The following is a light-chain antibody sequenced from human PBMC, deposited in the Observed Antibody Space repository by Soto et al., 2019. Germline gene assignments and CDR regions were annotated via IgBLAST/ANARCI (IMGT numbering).Light chain of an antibody. V-gene: IGLV2-23*02. CDR2: EVS. CDR3: CSYAGSSTFL. J-gene: IGLJ2*01. Sequence: QSVLTRPASVSGSPGQSITISCTGTSSDVGSYNLVSWYQQHPGKAPKLMIYEVSKRPSGVSNRFSGSKSGNTASLTISGLQAEDEADYYCCSYAGSSTFLFGGGTKVTVL. CDR1: SSDVGSYNL.